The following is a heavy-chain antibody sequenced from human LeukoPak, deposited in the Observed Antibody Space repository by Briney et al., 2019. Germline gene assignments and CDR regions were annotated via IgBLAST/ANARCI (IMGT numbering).Heavy chain of an antibody. CDR1: GITFSSHA. D-gene: IGHD6-19*01. CDR2: ISGSGGST. V-gene: IGHV3-23*01. Sequence: QPGGSLRLSCAASGITFSSHAMSWVRQAPGKGLEWVSAISGSGGSTYYTDSVKGRFTISRDNSKNTLFLQMNSLRAEDTAVYYCAREGLVVYWGQGTLVTVSS. CDR3: AREGLVVY. J-gene: IGHJ4*02.